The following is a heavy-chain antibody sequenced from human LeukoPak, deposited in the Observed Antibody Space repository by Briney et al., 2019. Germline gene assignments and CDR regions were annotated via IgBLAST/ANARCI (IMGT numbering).Heavy chain of an antibody. CDR2: ISSSSSTI. CDR3: AKDIAYGGNHAFDI. Sequence: GGSLRLSCAASGFTFSSYSMNWVRQAPGKGLEWVSCISSSSSTIYYADSVKGRFTISRDNAKNSLYLQMNSLRDEDTAVYYCAKDIAYGGNHAFDIWGQGTMVTVSS. V-gene: IGHV3-48*02. CDR1: GFTFSSYS. D-gene: IGHD4-23*01. J-gene: IGHJ3*02.